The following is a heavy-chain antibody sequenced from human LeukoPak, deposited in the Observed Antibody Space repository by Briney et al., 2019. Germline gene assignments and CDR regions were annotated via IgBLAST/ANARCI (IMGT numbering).Heavy chain of an antibody. Sequence: GGSLRLSCAASGFTVSNNYISWVRQAPGKGLEWVSVIYSGGSTYYADSVKGQFTISRDNSKNTVYLQMNSLRAEDTAVYYCASPMSLITMCPRTAGCGMDVWGQGTTVTVSS. V-gene: IGHV3-53*01. CDR2: IYSGGST. D-gene: IGHD3-3*01. J-gene: IGHJ6*02. CDR1: GFTVSNNY. CDR3: ASPMSLITMCPRTAGCGMDV.